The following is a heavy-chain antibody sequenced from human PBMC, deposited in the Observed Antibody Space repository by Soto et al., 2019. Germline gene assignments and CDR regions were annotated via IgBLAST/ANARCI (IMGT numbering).Heavy chain of an antibody. CDR3: AIDDLPSSSISVARIRWFAP. Sequence: VKVSCKASGGTFSSYAISWVRQAPGQGLEWMGGIIPIFGTANYAQKFQGRVTITADESTSTAYMELSSLRSEDTAVYYCAIDDLPSSSISVARIRWFAPWGQGTLVTVSS. V-gene: IGHV1-69*13. CDR1: GGTFSSYA. CDR2: IIPIFGTA. D-gene: IGHD6-19*01. J-gene: IGHJ5*02.